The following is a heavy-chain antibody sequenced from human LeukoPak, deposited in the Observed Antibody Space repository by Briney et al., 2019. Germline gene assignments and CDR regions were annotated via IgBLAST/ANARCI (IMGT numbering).Heavy chain of an antibody. CDR1: GFTFSSYA. CDR3: AKDGVTIFGVVINSYNWFDP. Sequence: GGSLRHSCAASGFTFSSYAMSWVRQAPGKGLEWVSAISGSGGSTYYADSVKGRFTISRDNSKNTLYLQMNSLRAEDTAVYYCAKDGVTIFGVVINSYNWFDPWGQGTLVTVSS. V-gene: IGHV3-23*01. D-gene: IGHD3-3*01. J-gene: IGHJ5*02. CDR2: ISGSGGST.